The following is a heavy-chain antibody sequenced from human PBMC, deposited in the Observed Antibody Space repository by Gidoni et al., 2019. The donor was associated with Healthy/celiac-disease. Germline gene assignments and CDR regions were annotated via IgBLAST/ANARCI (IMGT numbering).Heavy chain of an antibody. CDR3: ARVGVATTLDY. J-gene: IGHJ4*02. V-gene: IGHV4-34*01. CDR2: INHSGST. CDR1: GGSFSGYY. D-gene: IGHD5-12*01. Sequence: QVQLQQWGAGLLKPSETLSLTCAVYGGSFSGYYWSWIRQPPGKGLEWIWEINHSGSTNYNPSLKSRVTISVDTSKNQFSLKLSSVTAADTAVYYCARVGVATTLDYWGQGTLVTVSS.